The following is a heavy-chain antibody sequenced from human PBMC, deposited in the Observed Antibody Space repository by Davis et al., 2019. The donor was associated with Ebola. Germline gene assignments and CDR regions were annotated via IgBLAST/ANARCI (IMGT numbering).Heavy chain of an antibody. Sequence: GGSLRLSCAASGFTFSNAWMSWVRQAPGKGLEWVSAISSSGGSTYYADSVKGRFTISRDNSKNTLHLQMNSLRTEDTAVYYCARDLSWAGYFDDWGQGTLVTVSS. D-gene: IGHD6-13*01. J-gene: IGHJ4*02. CDR1: GFTFSNAW. CDR2: ISSSGGST. CDR3: ARDLSWAGYFDD. V-gene: IGHV3-23*01.